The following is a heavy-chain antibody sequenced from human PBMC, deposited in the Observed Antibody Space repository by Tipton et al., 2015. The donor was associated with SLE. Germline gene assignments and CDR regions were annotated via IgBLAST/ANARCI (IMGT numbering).Heavy chain of an antibody. D-gene: IGHD1-1*01. J-gene: IGHJ4*01. CDR1: GGSFSGYY. CDR2: INHSGST. V-gene: IGHV4-34*01. CDR3: ARTTTTNWNFDY. Sequence: TLSLTCAVYGGSFSGYYWSWIRQPPGKGLEWIGEINHSGSTNYNPSLKSRVTISVDTSKNQFSLKLSSVTAADTAVYYCARTTTTNWNFDYWGHGTLVTVSS.